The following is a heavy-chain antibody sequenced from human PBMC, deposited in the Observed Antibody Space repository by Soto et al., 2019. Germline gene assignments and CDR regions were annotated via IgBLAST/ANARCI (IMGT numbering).Heavy chain of an antibody. V-gene: IGHV2-5*02. CDR3: ALTYYGSGSYYNVRWFDP. CDR1: GFSLSTSGVG. D-gene: IGHD3-10*01. Sequence: QITLKESGPTLVKPTQTLTLTCTFSGFSLSTSGVGVGWIRQPPGKALEWLALIYWDDDKRYSASLKSRLTIAKDTSKNQVVLTMTNMDPVYTATYSCALTYYGSGSYYNVRWFDPWGQGTLVTVSS. J-gene: IGHJ5*02. CDR2: IYWDDDK.